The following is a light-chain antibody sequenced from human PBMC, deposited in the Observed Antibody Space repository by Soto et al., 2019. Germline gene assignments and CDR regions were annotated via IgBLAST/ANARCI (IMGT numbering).Light chain of an antibody. CDR2: ATS. J-gene: IGKJ4*01. Sequence: DIQMTQSPSSVSASIGDRVTITCRASQGINNWLAWYQQTPGKAPNLLIYATSTLQSGVPSRLRGSGSGTQFTLTISILQPEDFATYYCQQANSFPHTVGG. CDR3: QQANSFPHT. V-gene: IGKV1-12*01. CDR1: QGINNW.